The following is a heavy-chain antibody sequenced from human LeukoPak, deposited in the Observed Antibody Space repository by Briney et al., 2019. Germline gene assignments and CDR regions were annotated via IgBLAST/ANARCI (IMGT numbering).Heavy chain of an antibody. J-gene: IGHJ6*03. D-gene: IGHD1-20*01. CDR3: TTLHYNWNYYYMDV. Sequence: PSETLSLTCTVSGDSISSYSYYWGWIRQPPGKGLEWIGSIYYSGSTHYNPSLKSRVNISVDTSRNQFSLKLSSVTAADTAVYYCTTLHYNWNYYYMDVWGKGTTVTVSS. V-gene: IGHV4-39*07. CDR2: IYYSGST. CDR1: GDSISSYSYY.